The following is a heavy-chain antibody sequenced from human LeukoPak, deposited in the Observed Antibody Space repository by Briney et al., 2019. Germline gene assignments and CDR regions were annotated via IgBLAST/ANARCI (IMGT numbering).Heavy chain of an antibody. CDR3: ARLGGSYSYYYYYYYMDV. CDR2: IYTSGST. Sequence: SETLSLTCTVSGGSISSYYWSWIRQPPGKGLEWIGYIYTSGSTNYNPSLKSRVTISVDTSTHQFSLKLSSVTAADTAVYYCARLGGSYSYYYYYYYMDVWGKGTPVTVSS. V-gene: IGHV4-4*09. D-gene: IGHD1-26*01. CDR1: GGSISSYY. J-gene: IGHJ6*03.